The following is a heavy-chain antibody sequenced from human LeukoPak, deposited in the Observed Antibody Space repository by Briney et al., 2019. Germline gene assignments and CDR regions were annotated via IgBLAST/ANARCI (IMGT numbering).Heavy chain of an antibody. V-gene: IGHV3-23*01. CDR1: GFTFSGFA. D-gene: IGHD4-23*01. Sequence: GRSLRLSCAASGFTFSGFAMSWVRQAPGKGLEWVSAISGSGGSTFYADSVKGRFTISRDNSKNTLYLQMNSLRAEDTAVYYCAKANTTVITTDYWGQGTLVTVSS. CDR2: ISGSGGST. J-gene: IGHJ4*02. CDR3: AKANTTVITTDY.